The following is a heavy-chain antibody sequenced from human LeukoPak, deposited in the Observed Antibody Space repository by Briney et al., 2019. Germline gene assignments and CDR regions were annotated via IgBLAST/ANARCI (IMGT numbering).Heavy chain of an antibody. Sequence: SVKVSCKASGGTFSSYAISWVRQAPGQGLEGMGGIIPIFGIANYAQKFQGRLTITADKPTSTPYMQLSSLRSEDTAVYYCARQTTKRITMVRGVIAEDYWGQGTLVTVSS. D-gene: IGHD3-10*01. CDR3: ARQTTKRITMVRGVIAEDY. J-gene: IGHJ4*02. CDR2: IIPIFGIA. CDR1: GGTFSSYA. V-gene: IGHV1-69*17.